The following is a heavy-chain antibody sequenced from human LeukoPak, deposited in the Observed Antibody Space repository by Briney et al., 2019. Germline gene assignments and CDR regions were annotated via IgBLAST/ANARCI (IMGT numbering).Heavy chain of an antibody. D-gene: IGHD6-13*01. J-gene: IGHJ4*02. CDR3: AKDDPGIAAAGTGVDY. CDR1: GFTFSIYA. CDR2: ISGSGGST. Sequence: GGSLRLSCAASGFTFSIYAMSWVRQAPGKGLEWVSAISGSGGSTYYADSVKGRFTISRDNSKNTLYLQMNSLRAEDTAVYYCAKDDPGIAAAGTGVDYWGQGTLVTVSS. V-gene: IGHV3-23*01.